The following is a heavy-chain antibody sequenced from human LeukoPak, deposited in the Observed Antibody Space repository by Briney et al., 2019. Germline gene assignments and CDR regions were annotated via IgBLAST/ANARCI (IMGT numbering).Heavy chain of an antibody. V-gene: IGHV4-59*08. Sequence: PSETLSLTCTVSGGSISSYYWSWIRQPPGKGLEWIGYIYYSGSTNYNPSLKSRVTISVDTSKNQFSLKLSSVTAADTAVYYCARLSAPAGLDAFDIWGQGTMVTVSS. CDR3: ARLSAPAGLDAFDI. CDR2: IYYSGST. J-gene: IGHJ3*02. CDR1: GGSISSYY. D-gene: IGHD6-13*01.